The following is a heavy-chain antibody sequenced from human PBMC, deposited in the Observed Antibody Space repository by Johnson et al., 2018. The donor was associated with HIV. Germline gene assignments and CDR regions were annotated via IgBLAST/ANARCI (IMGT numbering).Heavy chain of an antibody. CDR1: GVTFRKFA. V-gene: IGHV3-49*04. Sequence: EKLVESGGGLIQPGRSLRLSCTGSGVTFRKFAMGWVRRAPGKGLEWIGFITSTADGGTTQYAASVRGRFTISRDDSKSIAYLQMNSLKAEDTAFYYWISPEMAAVGFLTWGQGAMVTVSS. CDR3: ISPEMAAVGFLT. D-gene: IGHD6-13*01. J-gene: IGHJ3*01. CDR2: ITSTADGGTT.